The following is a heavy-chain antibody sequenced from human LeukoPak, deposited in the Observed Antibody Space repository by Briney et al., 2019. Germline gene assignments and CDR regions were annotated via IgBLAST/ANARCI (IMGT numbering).Heavy chain of an antibody. CDR1: GGYIISRSHY. CDR3: ARHHAEILVPND. D-gene: IGHD1-1*01. CDR2: VYYSGNT. Sequence: SETLSLTCTVSGGYIISRSHYWGWIRQPPGKGLEWIGSVYYSGNTYYNPSLKTLATISIDTPTSKNQFSLTLSSVTAADTAVYYCARHHAEILVPNDWGQGTLVTVSS. J-gene: IGHJ4*02. V-gene: IGHV4-39*01.